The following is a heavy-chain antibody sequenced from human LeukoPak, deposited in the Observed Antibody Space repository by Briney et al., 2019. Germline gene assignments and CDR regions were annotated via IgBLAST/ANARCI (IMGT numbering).Heavy chain of an antibody. CDR3: AKDLSSFGY. Sequence: GGSLRLSCAASGLTFSSYSMTWVRQAPGRGLEWVSAINRKGERTYYADSVKGRFTISRDNSKNTLYLQMNSLRAEDTAVYYCAKDLSSFGYWGQGTLVTV. J-gene: IGHJ4*02. CDR2: INRKGERT. CDR1: GLTFSSYS. V-gene: IGHV3-23*01. D-gene: IGHD3-10*01.